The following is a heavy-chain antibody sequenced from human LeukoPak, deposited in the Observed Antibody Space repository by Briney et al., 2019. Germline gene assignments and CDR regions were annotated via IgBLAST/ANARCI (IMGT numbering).Heavy chain of an antibody. Sequence: GGSLRLSCAASGLTFDDYGMSWVRQAPGKGLEWVSGINWNGGSTGYADSVKGRFTISRDNAKNSLYLQMNSLRAEDTALYYCARDYSSGWYDYFDSWGQGTLVTVSS. CDR3: ARDYSSGWYDYFDS. CDR2: INWNGGST. J-gene: IGHJ4*02. D-gene: IGHD6-19*01. V-gene: IGHV3-20*04. CDR1: GLTFDDYG.